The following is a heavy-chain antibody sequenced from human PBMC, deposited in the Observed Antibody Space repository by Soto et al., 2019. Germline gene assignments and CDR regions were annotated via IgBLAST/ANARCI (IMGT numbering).Heavy chain of an antibody. Sequence: SETLSLTCTVSGGSISSSSYYWGWIRQPPGKRLEWIGSIYYSGSTYYNPSLKSRVTISVDTSKNQFSLKLSSVTAADTAVYYCMGDTAMVTFYWGQGTLVTVSS. CDR3: MGDTAMVTFY. D-gene: IGHD5-18*01. V-gene: IGHV4-39*01. CDR2: IYYSGST. CDR1: GGSISSSSYY. J-gene: IGHJ4*02.